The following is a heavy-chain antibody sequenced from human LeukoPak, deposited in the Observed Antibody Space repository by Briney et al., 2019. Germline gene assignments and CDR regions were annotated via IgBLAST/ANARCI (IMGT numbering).Heavy chain of an antibody. J-gene: IGHJ4*02. V-gene: IGHV4-31*03. Sequence: PSQTLSLTCTVSGGSISSGGYYWSWIRQHPGKGLEWIGYIYYSGGTYYNPSLKSRVTISVDTSKNQFSLKLSSVTAVDTAVYYCAREPYGGNSAVDYWGQGTLVTVSS. CDR3: AREPYGGNSAVDY. D-gene: IGHD4-23*01. CDR2: IYYSGGT. CDR1: GGSISSGGYY.